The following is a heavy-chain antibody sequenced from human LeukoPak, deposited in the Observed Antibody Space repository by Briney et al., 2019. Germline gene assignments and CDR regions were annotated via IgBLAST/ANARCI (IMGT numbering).Heavy chain of an antibody. CDR3: ARDPYCGGDCWSLDAFDI. CDR2: ISSSSSYI. Sequence: PGGSLRLSCAASGFTFSSYSMNWVRQAPGKGLEWVSSISSSSSYIYYADSVKGRFTISRDNAKNSLYLQMNSLGAEDTAVYYCARDPYCGGDCWSLDAFDIWGQGTMVAVSS. CDR1: GFTFSSYS. D-gene: IGHD2-21*02. V-gene: IGHV3-21*01. J-gene: IGHJ3*02.